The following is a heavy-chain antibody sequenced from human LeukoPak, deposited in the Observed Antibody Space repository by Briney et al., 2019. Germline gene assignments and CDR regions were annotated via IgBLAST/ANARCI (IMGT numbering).Heavy chain of an antibody. V-gene: IGHV4-38-2*02. D-gene: IGHD2-2*01. J-gene: IGHJ5*02. Sequence: SETLSLTCAVSGYSISSGYQWAWIGQPPGKTLEWIGSIYHSGSAHYNPSLKSRVTISVDTSNNQFSLRLSSVTAADTAVYYCARDPRWLTPDCSSTSCYENYFDPWGQGTLVTVSS. CDR2: IYHSGSA. CDR3: ARDPRWLTPDCSSTSCYENYFDP. CDR1: GYSISSGYQ.